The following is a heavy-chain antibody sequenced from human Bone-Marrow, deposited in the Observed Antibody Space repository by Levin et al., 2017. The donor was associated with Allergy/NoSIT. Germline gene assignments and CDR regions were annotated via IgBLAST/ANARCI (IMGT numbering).Heavy chain of an antibody. V-gene: IGHV3-48*04. J-gene: IGHJ3*02. D-gene: IGHD2-8*02. CDR3: ARGIIGDVRVAHKEAFDI. CDR1: GFTFRSHS. Sequence: PGGSLRLSCAASGFTFRSHSMNWVRQAPGKGLEWVSYISTSGGSVHYAESVKGRFTISRDNARDSLYLQMNSLRAEDTAVYYCARGIIGDVRVAHKEAFDIWGQGTMVSVSS. CDR2: ISTSGGSV.